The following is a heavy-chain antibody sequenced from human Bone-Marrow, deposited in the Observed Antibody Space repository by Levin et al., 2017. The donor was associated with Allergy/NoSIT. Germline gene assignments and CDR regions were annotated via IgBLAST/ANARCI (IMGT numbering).Heavy chain of an antibody. V-gene: IGHV3-53*01. J-gene: IGHJ5*02. CDR1: GFTVHNNY. CDR2: IYSNGNT. Sequence: SCAASGFTVHNNYMSWVRQAPGKGLEWVSLIYSNGNTKYADSVKGRFTISRDSSKNTLYLQMNSLRAEDTAVYYCARNPGSTNWAWGQGTLVAVSS. CDR3: ARNPGSTNWA. D-gene: IGHD7-27*01.